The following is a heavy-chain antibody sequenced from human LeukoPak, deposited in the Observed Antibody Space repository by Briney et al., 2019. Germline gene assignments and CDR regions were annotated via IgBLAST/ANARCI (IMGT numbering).Heavy chain of an antibody. V-gene: IGHV3-48*01. CDR1: GFTFSTFA. D-gene: IGHD2-8*01. Sequence: GGSLRLSCAASGFTFSTFAMIWVRQPPGKGLEWVSYISSSSSTIYYADSVKGRFTISRDNAKNSLYLQMNSLRAEDTAVYYCARGYCTNGVCYYYYYMDVWGKGTTVTVSS. CDR2: ISSSSSTI. CDR3: ARGYCTNGVCYYYYYMDV. J-gene: IGHJ6*03.